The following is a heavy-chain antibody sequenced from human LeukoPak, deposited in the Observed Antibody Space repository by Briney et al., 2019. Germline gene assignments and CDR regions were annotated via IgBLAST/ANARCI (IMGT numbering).Heavy chain of an antibody. CDR3: ARDLAGTTGADWFDP. J-gene: IGHJ5*02. D-gene: IGHD1-1*01. Sequence: PSETLSLTCTVSGGSISSCYWSWIRQPPGKGLEWIGYIYYSGSTNYNPSLKSRVTISVDTSKNQFSLKLSSVTAADTAVYYCARDLAGTTGADWFDPWGQGTLVTVSS. V-gene: IGHV4-59*01. CDR1: GGSISSCY. CDR2: IYYSGST.